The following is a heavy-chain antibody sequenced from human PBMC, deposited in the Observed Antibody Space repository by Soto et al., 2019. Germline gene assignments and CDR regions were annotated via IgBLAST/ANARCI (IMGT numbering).Heavy chain of an antibody. V-gene: IGHV1-18*01. CDR3: VRGGILEANRPYYYYGLDV. CDR1: GYTFSTYG. D-gene: IGHD1-1*01. CDR2: VSPYNGNT. J-gene: IGHJ6*02. Sequence: ASVKVSCKVFGYTFSTYGLSWVRQAPGQGLEWMGWVSPYNGNTYYAPGLQGRVTMTTDTSTNTAYMSLRSLRSDDTAIYYCVRGGILEANRPYYYYGLDVWGQGTPVTVS.